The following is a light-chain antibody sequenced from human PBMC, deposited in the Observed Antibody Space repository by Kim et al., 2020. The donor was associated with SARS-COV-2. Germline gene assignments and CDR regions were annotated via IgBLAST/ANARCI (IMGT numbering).Light chain of an antibody. Sequence: GSPGERATLSCRASQSVSSNLAWYQHKPGQAPRLLMYDASTRATGIPARFSGSGSGTEFTLTISSLQSEDFAVYYCQQYNNWPFTFGGGTKVDIK. CDR1: QSVSSN. V-gene: IGKV3-15*01. CDR2: DAS. CDR3: QQYNNWPFT. J-gene: IGKJ4*01.